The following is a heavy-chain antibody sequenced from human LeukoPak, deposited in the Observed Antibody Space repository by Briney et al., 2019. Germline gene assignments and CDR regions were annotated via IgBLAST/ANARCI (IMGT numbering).Heavy chain of an antibody. Sequence: ASEKVSCKASGYTFTNFGITWVRQAPGQGLEWMGWISAYNGNTKYAQNLQGRVTITTDTSTSTAYMELRSLISDDTAIYYCARGGVVPATVSNWFDPWGQGTLVTVSS. J-gene: IGHJ5*02. CDR3: ARGGVVPATVSNWFDP. CDR2: ISAYNGNT. D-gene: IGHD2-2*01. CDR1: GYTFTNFG. V-gene: IGHV1-18*01.